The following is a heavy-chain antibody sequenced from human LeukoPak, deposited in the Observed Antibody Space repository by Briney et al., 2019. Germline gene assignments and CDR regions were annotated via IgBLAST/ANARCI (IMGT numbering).Heavy chain of an antibody. CDR3: TTTPNYYDSSGYHHLLDY. D-gene: IGHD3-22*01. Sequence: KPGGSLRLSCAASGFTFSDAWMSCVRQAPGKGLEWVGRIKSKTDGGTTDYAAPVKGRFTISRDDSKNTLFLQMNSLKTEDTAVYYCTTTPNYYDSSGYHHLLDYWGQGTLVTVSS. V-gene: IGHV3-15*01. CDR2: IKSKTDGGTT. CDR1: GFTFSDAW. J-gene: IGHJ4*02.